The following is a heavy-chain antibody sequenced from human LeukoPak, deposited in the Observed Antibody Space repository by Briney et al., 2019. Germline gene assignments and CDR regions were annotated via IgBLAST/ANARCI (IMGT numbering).Heavy chain of an antibody. D-gene: IGHD3-3*02. V-gene: IGHV4-59*01. CDR1: GGSISSYY. CDR3: ARDLRSFSI. CDR2: IYYSGST. J-gene: IGHJ4*02. Sequence: SETLSLTCTVSGGSISSYYWSWIRQPPGEGLEWIGYIYYSGSTNYNPSLKSRVTISVDTSKNQFSLKLSSVTAADTAVYYCARDLRSFSIWGQGTLVTVSS.